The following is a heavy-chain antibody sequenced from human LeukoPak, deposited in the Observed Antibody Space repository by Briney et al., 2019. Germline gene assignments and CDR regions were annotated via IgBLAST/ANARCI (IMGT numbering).Heavy chain of an antibody. CDR2: ISGSGGST. CDR1: GFTFSSYA. Sequence: GGSLRLSCAASGFTFSSYAMSWVRQAPGKGLEWVSAISGSGGSTYYADSVKGRFTISRDNSKNTLYLQMNSLRAEDTAVYYCAREGARLPYYGMDVWGQGTAVIVSS. V-gene: IGHV3-23*01. J-gene: IGHJ6*02. CDR3: AREGARLPYYGMDV. D-gene: IGHD1-26*01.